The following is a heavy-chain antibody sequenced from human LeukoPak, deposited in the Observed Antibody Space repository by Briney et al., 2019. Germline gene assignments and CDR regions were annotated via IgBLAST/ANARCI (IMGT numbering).Heavy chain of an antibody. CDR2: IYYSGST. Sequence: SETLSLTCTVSGGSISSYYWSWIRQPPGKGLEWIGYIYYSGSTSYNPSLKSRVTISVDTSKNQFSLKLSSVTAADTAVYYCARVAAVTMIVVGRRYYMDVWGKGTTVTISS. V-gene: IGHV4-59*01. CDR3: ARVAAVTMIVVGRRYYMDV. D-gene: IGHD3-22*01. J-gene: IGHJ6*03. CDR1: GGSISSYY.